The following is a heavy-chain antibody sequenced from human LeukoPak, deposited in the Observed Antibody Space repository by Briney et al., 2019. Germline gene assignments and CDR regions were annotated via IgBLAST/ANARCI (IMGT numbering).Heavy chain of an antibody. D-gene: IGHD3-10*02. V-gene: IGHV4-38-2*01. CDR2: IYYSGST. CDR3: ASHSSYVSPFRS. Sequence: GSLRLSCAASGFTFSSYAMSWVRQAPGKGLEWIGSIYYSGSTYYNPSLKSRVTISVDTSKNQFSLKLSSVTAADTAVYYCASHSSYVSPFRSWGRGPLVTVSP. CDR1: GFTFSSYA. J-gene: IGHJ5*02.